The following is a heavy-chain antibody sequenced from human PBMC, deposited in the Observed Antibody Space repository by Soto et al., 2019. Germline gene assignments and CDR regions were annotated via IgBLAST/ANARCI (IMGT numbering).Heavy chain of an antibody. Sequence: ASVKVSCKASGYTFTGYYMHWVRQAPGQGLEWMGWINPNSGGTNYAQKFQGRVTMTRDTSISTACMELSRLRSDDTAVYYCAREGSYDILTSYPRPLDYWGQGTLVTVSS. CDR3: AREGSYDILTSYPRPLDY. D-gene: IGHD3-9*01. J-gene: IGHJ4*02. V-gene: IGHV1-2*02. CDR2: INPNSGGT. CDR1: GYTFTGYY.